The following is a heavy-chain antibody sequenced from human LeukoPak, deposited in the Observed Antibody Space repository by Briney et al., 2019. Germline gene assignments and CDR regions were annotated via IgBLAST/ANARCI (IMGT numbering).Heavy chain of an antibody. CDR2: IRSKAYGGTT. CDR3: TREKANWGSLFDY. Sequence: GGSLRLSCTASGFTFGDYAMSWVRQAPGKGLEWVGFIRSKAYGGTTEYAASVKGRFTISRDDSKSIAYLQMNSLKTEDTAVYYCTREKANWGSLFDYWGQGTLVTVSS. J-gene: IGHJ4*02. D-gene: IGHD7-27*01. V-gene: IGHV3-49*04. CDR1: GFTFGDYA.